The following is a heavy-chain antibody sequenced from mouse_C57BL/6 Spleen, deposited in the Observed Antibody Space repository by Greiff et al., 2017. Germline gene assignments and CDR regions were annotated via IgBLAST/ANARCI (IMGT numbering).Heavy chain of an antibody. CDR2: ISDGGSYT. D-gene: IGHD2-4*01. CDR3: ARDDYDDRYFDV. CDR1: GFTFSSYA. Sequence: EVQLQQSGGGLVKPGGSLKLSCAASGFTFSSYAMSWVRQTPEKRLEWVATISDGGSYTYYPDNVKGRFTISRDNAKNNLYLQMSHLKSEDTAMYYCARDDYDDRYFDVWGTGTTVTVAS. V-gene: IGHV5-4*01. J-gene: IGHJ1*03.